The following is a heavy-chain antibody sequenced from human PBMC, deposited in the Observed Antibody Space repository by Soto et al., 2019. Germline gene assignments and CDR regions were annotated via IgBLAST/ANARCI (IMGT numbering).Heavy chain of an antibody. V-gene: IGHV3-49*03. J-gene: IGHJ6*03. Sequence: GGSLRLSCTASGFTFGDYAMSWFRQAPGKGLEWVGFIRSKAYGGTTEYAASVKGRFTISRDDSKSIAYLQMNSLKTEDTTVYYCTRDKRMITFGGVIADTYYYYMDVWGKGTTVTVSS. CDR3: TRDKRMITFGGVIADTYYYYMDV. CDR1: GFTFGDYA. CDR2: IRSKAYGGTT. D-gene: IGHD3-16*02.